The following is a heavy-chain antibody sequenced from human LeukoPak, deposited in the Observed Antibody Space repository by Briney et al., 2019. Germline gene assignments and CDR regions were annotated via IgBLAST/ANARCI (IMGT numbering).Heavy chain of an antibody. J-gene: IGHJ4*02. V-gene: IGHV3-23*01. CDR2: ISGSGGST. Sequence: PGGSLRLSCAASGFTFSSYGMSWVRQAPGKGLEWVSAISGSGGSTYYADSVKGRFTISRDNSKNTLYLQMNSLRAEDTAVYYCAKWGDYGDYEGLGYWGQGTLVTVSS. D-gene: IGHD4-17*01. CDR3: AKWGDYGDYEGLGY. CDR1: GFTFSSYG.